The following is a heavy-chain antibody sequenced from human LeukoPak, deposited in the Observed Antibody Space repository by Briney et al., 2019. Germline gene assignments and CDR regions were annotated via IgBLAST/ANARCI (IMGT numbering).Heavy chain of an antibody. CDR2: IYTSGST. V-gene: IGHV4-61*02. D-gene: IGHD2-15*01. CDR1: GGSISSGSYY. Sequence: SETLSLTCTVSGGSISSGSYYWSWIRQPAGKGLEWIGRIYTSGSTNYNPSLKSRVTISVDTSKNQFSLKLSSVTAADTAVYYCARHRSGFDIVAGRGYGMDVWGQGTTVTVSS. J-gene: IGHJ6*02. CDR3: ARHRSGFDIVAGRGYGMDV.